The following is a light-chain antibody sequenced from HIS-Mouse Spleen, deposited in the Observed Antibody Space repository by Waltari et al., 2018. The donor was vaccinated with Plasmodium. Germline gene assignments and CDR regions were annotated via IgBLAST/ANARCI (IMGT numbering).Light chain of an antibody. CDR3: YSTDSSGNHRV. V-gene: IGLV3-10*01. Sequence: SYELTPPPSVSVSPGQTARITCSGDALPKKYACCYQQKSGQAPVLVIYEDSKRPSGIPERFSGSSSETMATLTISGAQVEDEADYYCYSTDSSGNHRVFGGGTKLTVL. CDR2: EDS. J-gene: IGLJ3*02. CDR1: ALPKKY.